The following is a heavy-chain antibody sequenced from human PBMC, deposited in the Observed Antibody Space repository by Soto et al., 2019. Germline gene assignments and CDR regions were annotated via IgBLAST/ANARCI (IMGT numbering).Heavy chain of an antibody. CDR2: ISGSGGST. Sequence: EVQLLESGGGLVQPGGSLRLSCAASGFTFSSYAMSWVRQAPGKGLEWVSAISGSGGSTYYADSVKGRFTISRDNSKNTLYLQMNSLRAEDTAVYYCAKEPLTTYYDFWSGYYTGGAFDIWGQGTMVTVSS. D-gene: IGHD3-3*01. CDR1: GFTFSSYA. V-gene: IGHV3-23*01. J-gene: IGHJ3*02. CDR3: AKEPLTTYYDFWSGYYTGGAFDI.